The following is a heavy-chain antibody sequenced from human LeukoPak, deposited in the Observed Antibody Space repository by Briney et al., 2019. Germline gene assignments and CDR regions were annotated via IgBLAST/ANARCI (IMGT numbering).Heavy chain of an antibody. CDR3: ASQSGYEWYYFDY. Sequence: SQTLSLTCAISGDSVSSNSAAWIWIRQSPSRGLEWLGRTYYRSKWYNDYAVSVKSRITINPDTSKNQFSLQLNSVTPEDTAVYYCASQSGYEWYYFDYWGQGTLVTVSS. J-gene: IGHJ4*02. CDR2: TYYRSKWYN. CDR1: GDSVSSNSAA. D-gene: IGHD5-12*01. V-gene: IGHV6-1*01.